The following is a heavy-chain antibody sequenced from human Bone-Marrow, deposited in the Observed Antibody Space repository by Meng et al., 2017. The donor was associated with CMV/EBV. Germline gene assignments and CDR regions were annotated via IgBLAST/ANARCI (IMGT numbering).Heavy chain of an antibody. D-gene: IGHD2/OR15-2a*01. V-gene: IGHV3-30*04. CDR3: AFLTLYYFDY. CDR1: GFTFSGSA. CDR2: ISSDGSNK. J-gene: IGHJ4*02. Sequence: GGSLRLSCAASGFTFSGSAMHWVRQAPGKGLEWVALISSDGSNKYYTDSVKGRFTISRDNSKNTVNLQMNSLRVEDTAVYFCAFLTLYYFDYWGQGALVTVSS.